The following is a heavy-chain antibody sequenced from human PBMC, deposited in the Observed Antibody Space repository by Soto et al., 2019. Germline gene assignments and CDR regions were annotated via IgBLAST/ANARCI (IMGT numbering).Heavy chain of an antibody. CDR1: GGSVSSSSYY. D-gene: IGHD4-17*01. J-gene: IGHJ4*02. CDR2: VYYSGST. Sequence: SETLSLTCTVSGGSVSSSSYYWGWVRQPPGKGLEWIGSVYYSGSTYYNPSLESRVTISVDKSKNQFSLNLISVSAADTAVYYCARHVGYGDYFDYWGQGTLVTVSS. CDR3: ARHVGYGDYFDY. V-gene: IGHV4-39*01.